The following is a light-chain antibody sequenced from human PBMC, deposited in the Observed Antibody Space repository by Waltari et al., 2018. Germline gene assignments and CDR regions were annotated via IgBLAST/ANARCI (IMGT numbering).Light chain of an antibody. V-gene: IGKV3-20*01. CDR3: QQYDSTPVT. Sequence: EVVLTQSPGTLSLSPGDRATLSCRATPSVSSSYIAWYQQKPGQAPRLLIYAASNRGTGIPDRFSGSGSGTDFTLTISRLEVEDFAVYYCQQYDSTPVTFGQGTKVEIK. J-gene: IGKJ2*01. CDR1: PSVSSSY. CDR2: AAS.